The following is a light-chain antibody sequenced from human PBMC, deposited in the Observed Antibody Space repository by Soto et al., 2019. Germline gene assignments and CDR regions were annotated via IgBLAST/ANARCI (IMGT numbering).Light chain of an antibody. CDR1: QSVISN. Sequence: EIVLTQSTGTLPLSPGQTATLPPRASQSVISNLAWYQQKPGQAPRLLIYGASSRATGIPDRFSGSGSGTDFTLTISRLEPEDFAVYYCQQYDNSPLTFGRGTKVDI. CDR2: GAS. J-gene: IGKJ4*02. V-gene: IGKV3-20*01. CDR3: QQYDNSPLT.